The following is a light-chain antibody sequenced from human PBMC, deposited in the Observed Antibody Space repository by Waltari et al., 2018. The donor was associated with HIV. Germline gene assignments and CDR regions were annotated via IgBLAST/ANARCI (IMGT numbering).Light chain of an antibody. CDR1: SLGTQY. CDR2: HDT. CDR3: QAWDSNTAV. J-gene: IGLJ1*01. Sequence: SHELTQSPSLSVSPGQTASVTCSGDSLGTQYFYWYQHKPGQSPVLVIYHDTKRPSGIPERFSGSNSGNTATLTISGTQVMDEADYYCQAWDSNTAVFGSGTKVTVL. V-gene: IGLV3-1*01.